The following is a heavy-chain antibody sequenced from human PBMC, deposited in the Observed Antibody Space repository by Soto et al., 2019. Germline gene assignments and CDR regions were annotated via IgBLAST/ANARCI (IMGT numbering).Heavy chain of an antibody. J-gene: IGHJ6*02. CDR3: ARDGLGHYYYGMDV. Sequence: SETLSLTCTVSGGSVKTYYWSWIRQAPGKGLEWIGYIYYSGSTNYNPSLKSRVTISVDTSKNQFSLKLSSVTAADTAVYYCARDGLGHYYYGMDVWGQGTTVTVSS. D-gene: IGHD6-19*01. CDR1: GGSVKTYY. V-gene: IGHV4-59*02. CDR2: IYYSGST.